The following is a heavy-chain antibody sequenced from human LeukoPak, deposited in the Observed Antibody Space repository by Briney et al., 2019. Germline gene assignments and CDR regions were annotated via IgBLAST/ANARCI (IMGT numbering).Heavy chain of an antibody. D-gene: IGHD5-24*01. Sequence: ASVKVSCKPSGYIFTTYNLHWVRQAPGQGLEWMGWISTSTGDTDYARNLRGRVTMSTDASTGTAYKELRRLRSDDTAVYYCARSHNVYFDYWGQGTLLTV. CDR3: ARSHNVYFDY. V-gene: IGHV1-18*04. CDR1: GYIFTTYN. J-gene: IGHJ4*02. CDR2: ISTSTGDT.